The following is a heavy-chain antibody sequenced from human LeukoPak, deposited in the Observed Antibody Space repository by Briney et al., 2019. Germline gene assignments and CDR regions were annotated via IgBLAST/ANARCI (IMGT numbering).Heavy chain of an antibody. Sequence: GGSLRLSCAASGFTFSSYSMNWVRQAPGKGLEWVSYISSSSTIYYADSVKGRFTISRDNAKSSLYLQMNSLRDEDTAVYYCARDHHLAYWGQGTLVTVSS. V-gene: IGHV3-48*02. CDR3: ARDHHLAY. CDR2: ISSSSTI. CDR1: GFTFSSYS. J-gene: IGHJ4*02.